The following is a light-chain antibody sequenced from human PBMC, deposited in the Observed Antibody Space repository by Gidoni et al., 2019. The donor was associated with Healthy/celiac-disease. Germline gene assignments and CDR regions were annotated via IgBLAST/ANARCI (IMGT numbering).Light chain of an antibody. CDR3: HQRYSTPPLT. V-gene: IGKV1-39*01. CDR1: QSSSSY. Sequence: DIQMTQSPSSLSASVGDRVTITCRASQSSSSYLNWYQQKPGKAPKLLIYADSSFQSVVPSRFSGSGCGTDFTLTISILQLDDVATSYFHQRYSTPPLTFGGWTKVEIK. J-gene: IGKJ4*01. CDR2: ADS.